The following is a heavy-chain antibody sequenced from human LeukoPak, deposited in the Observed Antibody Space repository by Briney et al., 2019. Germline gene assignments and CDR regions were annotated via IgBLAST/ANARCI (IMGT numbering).Heavy chain of an antibody. CDR1: GYTFSSYG. V-gene: IGHV1-18*01. J-gene: IGHJ6*02. CDR3: ARDSGHSDYVLYYYGMDV. CDR2: ISAYNGNT. D-gene: IGHD4-11*01. Sequence: GASVKVSCKASGYTFSSYGVTCVRQAPGQGLEWMGWISAYNGNTNYAQKVEGRVTVTTDTSTNTAYMEQRSLRSDDTAVCYCARDSGHSDYVLYYYGMDVWGQGATVTVSS.